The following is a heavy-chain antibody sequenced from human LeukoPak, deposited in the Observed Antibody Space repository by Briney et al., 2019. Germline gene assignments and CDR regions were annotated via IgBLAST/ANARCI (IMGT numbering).Heavy chain of an antibody. D-gene: IGHD3-22*01. CDR1: GFTFSSYA. Sequence: GGSLRLSCAASGFTFSSYAMSWVRQAPGKGLEWVSAISGSGGSTYYADSVKGRFTISRDNSKNTLYLQMNSLRAEDTAVYYCAKDTYDSSGYPQWFDPWGQGTLVTVSS. CDR3: AKDTYDSSGYPQWFDP. CDR2: ISGSGGST. V-gene: IGHV3-23*01. J-gene: IGHJ5*02.